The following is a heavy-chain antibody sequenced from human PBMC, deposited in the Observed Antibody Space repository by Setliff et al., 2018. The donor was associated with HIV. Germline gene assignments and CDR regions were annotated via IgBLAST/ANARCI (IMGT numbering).Heavy chain of an antibody. CDR1: GYLFTGYY. V-gene: IGHV1-2*02. Sequence: ASVKVSCKASGYLFTGYYMHWVRQAPGQGLEWMGWINVNSGGTKYAQRFQGRVTMTRDTSISTAYMEVSSLRSDDTAVYYCAREGSPIYYFDYWGHGTLVTVSS. CDR2: INVNSGGT. CDR3: AREGSPIYYFDY. D-gene: IGHD3-10*01. J-gene: IGHJ4*01.